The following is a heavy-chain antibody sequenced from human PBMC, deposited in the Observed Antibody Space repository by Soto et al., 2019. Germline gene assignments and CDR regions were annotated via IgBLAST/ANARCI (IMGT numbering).Heavy chain of an antibody. Sequence: PSETLSLTCTVSGGCISSGDYYWSWIRQPPGKGLEWIGYIYYSGSTYYNPSLKSRVTISVDTSKNQFSLKLSSVTAADTAVYYCARDKFGGSGYPSFDYPGQITLGTLSS. CDR1: GGCISSGDYY. J-gene: IGHJ4*02. D-gene: IGHD3-22*01. CDR2: IYYSGST. CDR3: ARDKFGGSGYPSFDY. V-gene: IGHV4-30-4*01.